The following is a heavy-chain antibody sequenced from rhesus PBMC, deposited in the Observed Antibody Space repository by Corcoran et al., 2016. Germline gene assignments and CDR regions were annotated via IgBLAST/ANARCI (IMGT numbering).Heavy chain of an antibody. Sequence: QLQLQESGPGLVKPSETLSLTCAVSGGSISSNYWSWIRQPPGKGLEWIGRISGSGGRTDNNPSLRSRVTISTDTSKNQFSLKLSSVTAADTAVYYCAKSGARGYSGYGDFDYWGQGVLVTVSS. J-gene: IGHJ4*01. D-gene: IGHD5-42*01. CDR1: GGSISSNY. CDR2: ISGSGGRT. CDR3: AKSGARGYSGYGDFDY. V-gene: IGHV4-173*01.